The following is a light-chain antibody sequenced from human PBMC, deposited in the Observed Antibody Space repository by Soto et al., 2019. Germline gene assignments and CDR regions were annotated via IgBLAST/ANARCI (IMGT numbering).Light chain of an antibody. Sequence: EIVLTQSPLSLPVTPGEPASISCRSSQNLLHNNGYNYLNWYLQKPGQSPQLLIYLGSNRASGVPDRFSGSGSGTDFTLTINRVEAEDVGLYFCAQGLATPFTFGGGTKVEIK. CDR3: AQGLATPFT. J-gene: IGKJ4*01. CDR1: QNLLHNNGYNY. V-gene: IGKV2-28*01. CDR2: LGS.